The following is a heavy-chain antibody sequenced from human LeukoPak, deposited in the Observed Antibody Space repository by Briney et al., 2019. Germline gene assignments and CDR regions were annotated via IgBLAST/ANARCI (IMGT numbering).Heavy chain of an antibody. CDR3: ARHLSTGSFDY. CDR1: GGSISSYY. D-gene: IGHD4-17*01. Sequence: KASETLSLTCTVSGGSISSYYWSWIRQPPGKGLEWIGYIYYSGGTNYNPSVKSRVAMSVDTSKKQFSLKLNSVTAADTAVYSCARHLSTGSFDYWGQGTLVTVSS. J-gene: IGHJ4*02. V-gene: IGHV4-59*08. CDR2: IYYSGGT.